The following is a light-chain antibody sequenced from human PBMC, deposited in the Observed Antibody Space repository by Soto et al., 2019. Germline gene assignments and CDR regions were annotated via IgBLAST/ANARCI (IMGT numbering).Light chain of an antibody. J-gene: IGKJ1*01. V-gene: IGKV1-27*01. CDR1: QGVDNY. Sequence: PMTQSPSSLSASIGDRVTITCRASQGVDNYLAWYQQRPGKVPRLLIYAASTLQSGVPSRFSGSRSGADFTLTISSLQPEDVATYYCQHYNTALETFGQGTRVEIK. CDR2: AAS. CDR3: QHYNTALET.